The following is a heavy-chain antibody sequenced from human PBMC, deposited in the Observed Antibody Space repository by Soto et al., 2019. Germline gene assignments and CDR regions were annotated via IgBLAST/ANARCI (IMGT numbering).Heavy chain of an antibody. CDR3: ARDLPYGSGSYYFYYYYGMDV. CDR2: ISSSSSTI. CDR1: GFTFSSYS. V-gene: IGHV3-48*01. Sequence: PGGSLRLSCAASGFTFSSYSMNWVRQAPGKGLEWVSYISSSSSTIYYADSVKGRFTISRDNAKNSLYLQMNSLRAEDTAVYYCARDLPYGSGSYYFYYYYGMDVWGQGTTVTVSS. D-gene: IGHD3-10*01. J-gene: IGHJ6*02.